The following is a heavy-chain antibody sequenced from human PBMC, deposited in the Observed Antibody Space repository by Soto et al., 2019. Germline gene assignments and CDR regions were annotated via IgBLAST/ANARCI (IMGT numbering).Heavy chain of an antibody. Sequence: GGSLRLSCAASGFTFSSYWMTWVRQAPGKGLEWVANMKQDGREKYYVDSVKGRFTISRDNAKNSLYLQMNSLRAEDTAVYYCARMSGYDPPLFDYWGQGTLVTVSS. V-gene: IGHV3-7*01. D-gene: IGHD5-12*01. J-gene: IGHJ4*02. CDR3: ARMSGYDPPLFDY. CDR2: MKQDGREK. CDR1: GFTFSSYW.